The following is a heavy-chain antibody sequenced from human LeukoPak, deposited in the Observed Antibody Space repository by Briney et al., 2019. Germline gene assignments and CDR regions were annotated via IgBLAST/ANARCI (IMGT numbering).Heavy chain of an antibody. CDR2: VYTNGGT. J-gene: IGHJ4*02. Sequence: KPSETLSLTCTVSGGSLITYYWNWIRQPAGKGLEWIGRVYTNGGTNYNPSLKSRVTISVDTSKNQFSLKLSSVTAADTAVYYCTRGGIYSGRPGVYFDYWGQGTLVTVSS. CDR1: GGSLITYY. D-gene: IGHD1-26*01. V-gene: IGHV4-4*07. CDR3: TRGGIYSGRPGVYFDY.